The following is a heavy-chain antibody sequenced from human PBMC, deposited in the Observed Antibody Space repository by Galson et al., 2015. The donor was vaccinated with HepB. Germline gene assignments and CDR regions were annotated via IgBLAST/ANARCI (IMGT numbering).Heavy chain of an antibody. CDR3: VRDERRMWNK. V-gene: IGHV3-7*03. D-gene: IGHD1/OR15-1a*01. CDR1: GFTFPNYW. CDR2: MKQDGSRT. J-gene: IGHJ4*01. Sequence: SLRLSCAASGFTFPNYWMSWIRQAPGKGLEWVASMKQDGSRTNYVDSVKGRFIVSRDNSKSSVYLQMDRLRVDDTAVYYCVRDERRMWNKWGNGTLVIVSS.